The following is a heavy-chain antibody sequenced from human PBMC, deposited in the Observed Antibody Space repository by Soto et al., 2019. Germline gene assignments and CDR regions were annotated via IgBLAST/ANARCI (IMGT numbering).Heavy chain of an antibody. Sequence: QVQLVQSGAEVKKPGSSVKVSCKASGGTFSSYAISWVRQAPGQGLEWMGGIIPIFGTANYAQKFQGRVTITADESTSTAYMELSSLRSEDTAAYYCASPIGYCSSTSCYKHYYYYGMDVWGQGTTVTVSS. CDR2: IIPIFGTA. CDR3: ASPIGYCSSTSCYKHYYYYGMDV. J-gene: IGHJ6*02. D-gene: IGHD2-2*02. CDR1: GGTFSSYA. V-gene: IGHV1-69*01.